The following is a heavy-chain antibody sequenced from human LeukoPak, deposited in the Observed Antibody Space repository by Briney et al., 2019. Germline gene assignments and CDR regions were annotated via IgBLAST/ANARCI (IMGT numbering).Heavy chain of an antibody. J-gene: IGHJ5*02. CDR3: ARSSDYYGSGSYQNWFDP. D-gene: IGHD3-10*01. V-gene: IGHV4-39*07. CDR1: IGSITSSSYY. CDR2: IYYIGST. Sequence: SETLSLTCTVSIGSITSSSYYWGWIRQPPGKGLEWIGSIYYIGSTYYNPSLKSRVTISVDTSKNQFSLKLSSVTAADTAVYYCARSSDYYGSGSYQNWFDPWGQGTLVTVSS.